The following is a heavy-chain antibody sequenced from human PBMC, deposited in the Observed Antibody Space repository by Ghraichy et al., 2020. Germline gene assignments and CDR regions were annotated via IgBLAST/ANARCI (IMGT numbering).Heavy chain of an antibody. CDR3: ARGDFDWLPYYFDY. V-gene: IGHV3-30-3*01. CDR1: GFTFSSYA. CDR2: ISYDGSNK. Sequence: GSLRLSCAASGFTFSSYAMHWVRQAPGKGLEWVAVISYDGSNKYYADSVKGRFTISRDNSKNTLYLQMNSLRAEDTAVYYCARGDFDWLPYYFDYWGQGTLVTVSS. J-gene: IGHJ4*02. D-gene: IGHD3-9*01.